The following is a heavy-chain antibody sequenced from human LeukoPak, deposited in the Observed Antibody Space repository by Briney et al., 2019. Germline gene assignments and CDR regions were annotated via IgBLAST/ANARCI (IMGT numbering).Heavy chain of an antibody. CDR2: ISYDGSNK. J-gene: IGHJ5*02. CDR3: ARDLGYGALDP. D-gene: IGHD4-17*01. Sequence: PGRSLRLSCAASGFTFSSYGMHWVRQAPGKGLEWVAVISYDGSNKYYADSVKGRLTISRDNAENSLYLQMNSLRAEDTAVYYCARDLGYGALDPWGQGTLVTVSS. CDR1: GFTFSSYG. V-gene: IGHV3-30*03.